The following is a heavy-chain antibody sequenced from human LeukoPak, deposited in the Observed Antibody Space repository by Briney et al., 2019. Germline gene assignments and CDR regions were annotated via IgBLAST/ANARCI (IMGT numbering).Heavy chain of an antibody. CDR1: VFTFSSYA. CDR3: ARFSGSYQADPFDY. Sequence: PGGSLRLSCAAAVFTFSSYAMHWVRQATGKGLEYVTAISSNGGSTYYANSVKGRFTISRDNSKNTLYLQMGSLRAEDMAVYYCARFSGSYQADPFDYWGQGTLVTVSS. J-gene: IGHJ4*02. D-gene: IGHD1-26*01. CDR2: ISSNGGST. V-gene: IGHV3-64*01.